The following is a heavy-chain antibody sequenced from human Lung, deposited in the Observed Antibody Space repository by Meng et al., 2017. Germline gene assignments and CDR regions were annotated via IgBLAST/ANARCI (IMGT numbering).Heavy chain of an antibody. V-gene: IGHV2-5*02. CDR2: IYWDDEK. J-gene: IGHJ4*02. Sequence: QITLKESGPALVKPTHTLTLTCPLSGSSLSTSGLAVGWIRQPPGQALEWLALIYWDDEKRYSPSLKSRLTITKDTSKNHVVLTMTNMDPVDTATYYCAHSWGSGYYFGPLDYWGQGTLVTVSS. CDR3: AHSWGSGYYFGPLDY. CDR1: GSSLSTSGLA. D-gene: IGHD3-22*01.